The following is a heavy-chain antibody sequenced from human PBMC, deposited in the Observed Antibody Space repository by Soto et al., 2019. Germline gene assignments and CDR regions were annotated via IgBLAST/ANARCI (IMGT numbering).Heavy chain of an antibody. J-gene: IGHJ6*03. CDR3: ATSIAADYYYYYMDV. CDR2: FDPEDGET. CDR1: GYTLTELS. Sequence: GASVKVSCKVSGYTLTELSMHWVRQAPGKGLEWKGGFDPEDGETIYAQKFQGRVTMTEDTSTDTAYMELSSLRSEDTAVYYCATSIAADYYYYYMDVWGKGTTVTVSS. D-gene: IGHD6-6*01. V-gene: IGHV1-24*01.